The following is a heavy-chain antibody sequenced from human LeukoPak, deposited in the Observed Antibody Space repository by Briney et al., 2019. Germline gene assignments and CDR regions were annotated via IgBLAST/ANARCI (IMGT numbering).Heavy chain of an antibody. J-gene: IGHJ4*02. D-gene: IGHD3-10*01. Sequence: GGSLRLSCAASGFTFDDYAMHWVRQAPGKGVEWVSGISWNSGSIGYADSVKGRFTISRDNAKNSLYLQMNSLRAEDTALYYCAKDMYRGENALDYWGQGTLVTVSS. V-gene: IGHV3-9*01. CDR2: ISWNSGSI. CDR3: AKDMYRGENALDY. CDR1: GFTFDDYA.